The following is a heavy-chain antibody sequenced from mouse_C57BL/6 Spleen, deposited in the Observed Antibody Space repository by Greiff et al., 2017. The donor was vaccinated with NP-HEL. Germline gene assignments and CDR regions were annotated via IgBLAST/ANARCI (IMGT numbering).Heavy chain of an antibody. Sequence: QVQLKESGPELVKPGASVKISCKASGYAFSSSWMNWVKQRPGKGLEWIGRIYPGDGDTNYNGKFKGKATLTADKSSSTAYMQLSSLTAEDSAVYFCAITSFAYRGQGTLVTVSA. J-gene: IGHJ3*01. D-gene: IGHD1-3*01. CDR3: AITSFAY. CDR1: GYAFSSSW. V-gene: IGHV1-82*01. CDR2: IYPGDGDT.